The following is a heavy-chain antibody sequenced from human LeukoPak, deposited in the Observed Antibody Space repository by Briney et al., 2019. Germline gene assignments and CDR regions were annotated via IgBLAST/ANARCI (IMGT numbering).Heavy chain of an antibody. CDR3: AKVRSAVVAAATNY. CDR2: ISGSGDST. J-gene: IGHJ4*02. CDR1: GFTFSRYA. V-gene: IGHV3-23*01. D-gene: IGHD2-15*01. Sequence: GGSLRLSCAASGFTFSRYAMSWVRQAPGKGLEWVSVISGSGDSTYHADSVKGRFTISRDNSNNTLYLQMNSLRAEDTAIYYCAKVRSAVVAAATNYWGQGTLVTVSS.